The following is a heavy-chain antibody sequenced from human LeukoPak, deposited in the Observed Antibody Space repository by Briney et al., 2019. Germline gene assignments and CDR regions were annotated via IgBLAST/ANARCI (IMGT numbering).Heavy chain of an antibody. CDR1: GGSISSYY. CDR2: IYCSGST. D-gene: IGHD1-14*01. J-gene: IGHJ4*02. V-gene: IGHV4-59*01. Sequence: SETLSLTCTVSGGSISSYYWSWIRQPPGKGLEWIGYIYCSGSTNYNPSLKSRVTISVDTSKNQFSLKLSSVTAADTAVYYCAREEGSREPFDYWGKGTLVTVSS. CDR3: AREEGSREPFDY.